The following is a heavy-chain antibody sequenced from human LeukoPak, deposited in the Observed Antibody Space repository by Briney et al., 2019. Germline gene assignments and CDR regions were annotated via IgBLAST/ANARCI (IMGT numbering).Heavy chain of an antibody. J-gene: IGHJ5*02. V-gene: IGHV3-7*01. CDR3: ATIAARPSTYNWFDP. CDR1: GFTFSSYW. Sequence: GGSLRLSCAASGFTFSSYWMSWVRQAPGKGLEWVANIKQDGSEKYYVDSVKGRFTISRDNAKNSLYLQMNSLRAEDTAVYYCATIAARPSTYNWFDPWGQGTLVTVSS. D-gene: IGHD6-6*01. CDR2: IKQDGSEK.